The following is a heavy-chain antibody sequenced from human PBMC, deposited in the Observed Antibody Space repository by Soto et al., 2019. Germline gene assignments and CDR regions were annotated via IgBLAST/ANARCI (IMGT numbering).Heavy chain of an antibody. CDR1: GFTFSSYS. CDR2: ISSSSSTI. V-gene: IGHV3-48*01. CDR3: ARDRNSIPFDL. Sequence: EVQLVESGGGLVQPGGSLRLSCAASGFTFSSYSMNWVRQAPGKGLEWVSYISSSSSTIYYADSVKGRFTISRDNAKNSLYLQMNSLRAEDTAVYYCARDRNSIPFDLWGRGTLVTVSS. J-gene: IGHJ2*01. D-gene: IGHD3-3*02.